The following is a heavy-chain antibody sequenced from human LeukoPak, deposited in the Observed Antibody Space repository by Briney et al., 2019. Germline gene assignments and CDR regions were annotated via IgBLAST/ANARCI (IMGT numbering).Heavy chain of an antibody. Sequence: PGGSLRLSCVASGMTFSSYGMSWVRQAPGKGLEWVSAISGSGGGTYYADSVKGRFTISRDNSKNMLYVQMSSLRAEDTAVYYCAKDGDYGDHIWDYWGQGTLVTVSS. CDR1: GMTFSSYG. CDR3: AKDGDYGDHIWDY. CDR2: ISGSGGGT. D-gene: IGHD4-17*01. J-gene: IGHJ4*02. V-gene: IGHV3-23*01.